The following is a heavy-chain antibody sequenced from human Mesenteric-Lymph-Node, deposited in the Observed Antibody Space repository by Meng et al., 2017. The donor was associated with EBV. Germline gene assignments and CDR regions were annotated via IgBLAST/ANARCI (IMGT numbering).Heavy chain of an antibody. CDR2: IYFTGST. CDR3: AREGTTVTRWFDP. J-gene: IGHJ5*02. D-gene: IGHD4-11*01. CDR1: GDSVSSGNNY. Sequence: VQMKASGPGLGKPSETLSLTCNVSGDSVSSGNNYWSWIRQSPGRGLEWIGNIYFTGSTFYNPALKSRVTISGDTSKNQFSLKLTSVTAADTAVYYCAREGTTVTRWFDPWGPGTLVTVSS. V-gene: IGHV4-61*01.